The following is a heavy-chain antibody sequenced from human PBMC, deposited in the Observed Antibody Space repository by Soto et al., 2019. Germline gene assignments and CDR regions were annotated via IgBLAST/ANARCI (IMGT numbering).Heavy chain of an antibody. V-gene: IGHV3-7*01. D-gene: IGHD3-3*01. CDR3: ARVDYDFWSGYLGAFDY. Sequence: GGSLRLSCAASGFTFSSYWMSWVRQAPGKGLEWVANIKQDGSGKYYVDSVKGRFTISRDNAKNSLYLQMNSLRAEDTAVYYCARVDYDFWSGYLGAFDYWGQGTLVTVSS. CDR2: IKQDGSGK. CDR1: GFTFSSYW. J-gene: IGHJ4*02.